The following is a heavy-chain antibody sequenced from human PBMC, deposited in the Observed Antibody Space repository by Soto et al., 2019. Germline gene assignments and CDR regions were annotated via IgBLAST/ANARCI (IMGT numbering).Heavy chain of an antibody. V-gene: IGHV3-23*01. J-gene: IGHJ6*02. D-gene: IGHD3-3*01. CDR1: GFTFSSYA. Sequence: PGGSLRLSCAASGFTFSSYAMSWVRQAPGKGLEWVSAISGSGGSTYYADSVKGRFTISRDNSKNTLYLQMNSLRAEDTAVYYCATSREGYDFWSGYYSFHYGMDVWGQGTTVTVSS. CDR3: ATSREGYDFWSGYYSFHYGMDV. CDR2: ISGSGGST.